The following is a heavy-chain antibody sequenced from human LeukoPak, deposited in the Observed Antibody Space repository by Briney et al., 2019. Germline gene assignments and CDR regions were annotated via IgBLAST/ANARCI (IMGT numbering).Heavy chain of an antibody. V-gene: IGHV4-39*01. J-gene: IGHJ4*02. CDR3: ARHFDPNYGGYSAFDY. CDR1: GGSISSSSYY. CDR2: MYHSGST. Sequence: PSETLSLTCTVSGGSISSSSYYWGWIRQPPGKGLEWIGSMYHSGSTYYNPSLKGRVTISVDTSKSQFSLKLSSVTAADTAVYYCARHFDPNYGGYSAFDYWGQGPLVSVSS. D-gene: IGHD2-21*02.